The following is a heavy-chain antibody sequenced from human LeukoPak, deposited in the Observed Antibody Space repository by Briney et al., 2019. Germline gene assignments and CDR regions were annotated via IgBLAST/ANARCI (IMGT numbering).Heavy chain of an antibody. V-gene: IGHV4-39*01. Sequence: SETLSLTCTVSGGSISSSSYYWGWIRQPPGKGLEWVGSIYYSGSTYYNPSLKSRVTISVDTSKNQFSLKLSSVTAADTAVYYCARQAVAYYFDYWGQGALVTVSS. CDR2: IYYSGST. J-gene: IGHJ4*02. D-gene: IGHD6-19*01. CDR3: ARQAVAYYFDY. CDR1: GGSISSSSYY.